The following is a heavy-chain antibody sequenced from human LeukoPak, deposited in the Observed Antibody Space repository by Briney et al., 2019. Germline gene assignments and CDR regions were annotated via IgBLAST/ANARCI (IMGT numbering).Heavy chain of an antibody. CDR3: ARRTDSGWKWFDP. CDR2: IHPGEYER. V-gene: IGHV5-51*01. D-gene: IGHD6-25*01. J-gene: IGHJ5*02. Sequence: GESLKISCKASGYRFTSYWIGWVRQMPGKGLEWMGVIHPGEYERRYSPSFEGQVTISADKSISTAYMQWSSLKASDTAMYYCARRTDSGWKWFDPWGQGSLVTVSS. CDR1: GYRFTSYW.